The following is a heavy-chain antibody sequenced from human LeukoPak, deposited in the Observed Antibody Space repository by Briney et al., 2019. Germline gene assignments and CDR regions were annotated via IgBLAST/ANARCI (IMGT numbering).Heavy chain of an antibody. D-gene: IGHD4-23*01. CDR3: ARVRYGGNSFDY. J-gene: IGHJ4*02. V-gene: IGHV4-61*05. CDR2: IYYSGST. CDR1: GVSISSSTYY. Sequence: SETLSLTCSVSGVSISSSTYYWGWIRQPPGKGLEWIGYIYYSGSTNYNPSLKSRVTISVDTSKNQFSLKLSSVTAADTAVYYCARVRYGGNSFDYWGQGTLVTVSS.